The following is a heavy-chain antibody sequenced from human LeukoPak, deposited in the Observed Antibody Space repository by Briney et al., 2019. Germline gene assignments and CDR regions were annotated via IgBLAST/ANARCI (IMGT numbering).Heavy chain of an antibody. CDR1: GDSITSGSYY. D-gene: IGHD6-6*01. CDR3: ARTRSLYSSSIYWYFDL. CDR2: IYTTGST. V-gene: IGHV4-61*02. Sequence: SETLSLTCSVSGDSITSGSYYWSWIRQPAGRGLGWIVRIYTTGSTDYNPSLKSRVTISVDTSKNQFSLELSSVTAADTAVYYCARTRSLYSSSIYWYFDLWGRGTLVTVSS. J-gene: IGHJ2*01.